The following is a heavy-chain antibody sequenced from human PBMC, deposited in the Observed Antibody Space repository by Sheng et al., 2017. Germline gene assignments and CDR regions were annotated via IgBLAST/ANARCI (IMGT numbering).Heavy chain of an antibody. CDR2: INHSGST. CDR1: GGSFSGYY. J-gene: IGHJ5*02. V-gene: IGHV4-34*01. D-gene: IGHD3-16*02. Sequence: QVQLQQWGAGLLKPSETLSLTCAVYGGSFSGYYWSWIRQPPGKGLEWIGEINHSGSTNYNPSLKSRVTISVDTSKNQFSLKLSSVTAADTAVYYCARGPAGYIWGSYRYHWFDPWGQGTLVTVSS. CDR3: ARGPAGYIWGSYRYHWFDP.